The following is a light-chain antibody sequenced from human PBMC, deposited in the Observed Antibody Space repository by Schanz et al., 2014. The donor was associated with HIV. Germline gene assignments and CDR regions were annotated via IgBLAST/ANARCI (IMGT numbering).Light chain of an antibody. J-gene: IGLJ1*01. CDR2: EVS. CDR3: SSYEGRYNYFV. V-gene: IGLV2-8*01. Sequence: QSALTQPASVSGSPGQSITISCTGTSSDVGGYNYVSWYQQHPGKAPKLLIYEVSKRPSGVPGRFSGSKSGNTASLTVSGLQAEDEGDYFCSSYEGRYNYFVFGPGTKLTVL. CDR1: SSDVGGYNY.